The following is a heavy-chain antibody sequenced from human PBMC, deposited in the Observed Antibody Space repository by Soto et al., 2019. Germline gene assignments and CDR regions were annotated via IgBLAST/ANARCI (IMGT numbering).Heavy chain of an antibody. Sequence: PSETLSLTCAVSGGSINSSNWWSWVRQPPGKGLEWIGEIYHSGSTNYNPSLKSRVTISVDKSKNQFSLKLSSVTAADTAVYYCAREKPQRHGLRVYSSSWPIPSNWFDSWGQGTLVTVSS. CDR2: IYHSGST. J-gene: IGHJ5*01. D-gene: IGHD6-13*01. CDR1: GGSINSSNW. V-gene: IGHV4-4*02. CDR3: AREKPQRHGLRVYSSSWPIPSNWFDS.